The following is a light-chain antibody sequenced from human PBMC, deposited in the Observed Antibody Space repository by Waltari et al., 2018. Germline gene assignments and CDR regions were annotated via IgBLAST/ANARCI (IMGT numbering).Light chain of an antibody. CDR3: MQALQTPIT. J-gene: IGKJ3*01. V-gene: IGKV2-28*01. CDR1: QSLLHSNGYNY. CDR2: LGS. Sequence: DIVMTQSPLSLPVTPREPASISLRPSQSLLHSNGYNYLDWYLQKPGQSPQLLIYLGSNRASGVPDRFSGSGSGTDFTLEISRVEAEDVGVYYCMQALQTPITFGPGTKVDIK.